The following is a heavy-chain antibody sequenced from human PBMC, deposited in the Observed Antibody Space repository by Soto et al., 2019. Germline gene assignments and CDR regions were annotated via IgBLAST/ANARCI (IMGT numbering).Heavy chain of an antibody. CDR3: ARLPGDPDWYFDL. J-gene: IGHJ2*01. V-gene: IGHV3-11*05. CDR1: GFTFSDYY. Sequence: QVQLVESGGGLVKPGGSLRLSCAASGFTFSDYYMSWIRQAPGKGLEWVSYISSSSSYTNYADSVKGRFTISRDNAKNSLYLQMNSLRAEDTAVYYCARLPGDPDWYFDLWGRGTLVTVSS. CDR2: ISSSSSYT. D-gene: IGHD2-21*02.